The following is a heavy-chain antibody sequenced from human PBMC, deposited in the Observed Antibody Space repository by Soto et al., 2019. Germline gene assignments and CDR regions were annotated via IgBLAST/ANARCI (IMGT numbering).Heavy chain of an antibody. V-gene: IGHV1-69*13. Sequence: ASVKVSCKASGGTFSSYAISWVRQAPGQGLEWMGGIIPIFGTANYAQKFQGRVTITADESTSTAYMELSSLRSEDTAVYYCATRGYSYGIRAYYFDYWGQGTLVTVSS. CDR3: ATRGYSYGIRAYYFDY. J-gene: IGHJ4*02. D-gene: IGHD5-18*01. CDR1: GGTFSSYA. CDR2: IIPIFGTA.